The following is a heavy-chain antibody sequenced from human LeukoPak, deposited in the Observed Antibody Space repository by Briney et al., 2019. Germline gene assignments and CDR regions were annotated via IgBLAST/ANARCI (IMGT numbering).Heavy chain of an antibody. CDR1: GFTFRSHA. CDR3: AGRHCSGGGCYFAGADPFDY. V-gene: IGHV3-23*01. CDR2: IYENGGTT. J-gene: IGHJ4*02. Sequence: GGSLRLSCVGSGFTFRSHAMSWVRQAPEKGLEFVSGIYENGGTTYYAESVKGRFTISRDTSKNTLYLQMNSLRAEDTAVYFCAGRHCSGGGCYFAGADPFDYWGQGALVTVSS. D-gene: IGHD2-15*01.